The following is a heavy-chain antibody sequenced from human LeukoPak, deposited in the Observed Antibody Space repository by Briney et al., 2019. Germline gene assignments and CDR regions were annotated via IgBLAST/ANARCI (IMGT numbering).Heavy chain of an antibody. CDR2: IRYDGSNK. CDR3: ARGVPAAISNWYFDL. Sequence: GGSLRLSCAASGFTFSSYGMHWVRQAPGKGLEWVAFIRYDGSNKYYADSVKGRFTISRDNSKNTLYLQMNSLRAEDTAVYYCARGVPAAISNWYFDLWGRGTLVTVSS. D-gene: IGHD2-2*01. V-gene: IGHV3-30*02. CDR1: GFTFSSYG. J-gene: IGHJ2*01.